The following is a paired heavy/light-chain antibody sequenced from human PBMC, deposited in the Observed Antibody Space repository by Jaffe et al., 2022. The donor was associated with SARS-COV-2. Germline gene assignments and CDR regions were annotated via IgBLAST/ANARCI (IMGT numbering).Light chain of an antibody. CDR1: QSINTW. Sequence: DIQMTQSPSTLSASVGDRVTITCRASQSINTWLAWFQQKPGKAPKLLMYKASSLESGVPSRFSGSGSGTEFTLTISSLQPDDFATYFCQQYNTYWTFGQGTKVEIK. V-gene: IGKV1-5*03. CDR3: QQYNTYWT. CDR2: KAS. J-gene: IGKJ1*01.
Heavy chain of an antibody. CDR3: ARGMGATTSDPYHLDY. CDR2: FYSSGST. Sequence: HVQLQESGPGLVKPSQTLSLTCTVSGGSISSGSYYWSWIRQPAGKGLEWIGRFYSSGSTSYNPSLRSRVTISVDTSKNQFSLRLASVTAADTAMYYCARGMGATTSDPYHLDYWGQGTLVTVSS. CDR1: GGSISSGSYY. J-gene: IGHJ4*02. D-gene: IGHD1-26*01. V-gene: IGHV4-61*02.